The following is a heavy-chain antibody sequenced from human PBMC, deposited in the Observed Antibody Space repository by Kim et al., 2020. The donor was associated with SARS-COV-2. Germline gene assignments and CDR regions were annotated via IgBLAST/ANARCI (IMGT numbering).Heavy chain of an antibody. CDR2: ISWNSGSI. CDR1: GFTFGDYA. D-gene: IGHD5-18*01. Sequence: GGSLRLSCAASGFTFGDYAMHWVRQAPGKGLEWVSGISWNSGSIGYADSVKGRFTISRDNAKNSLYLQMNSLRAEDTALYYCAKDIGYSYGKHHFDYWGQGTLVSVSS. V-gene: IGHV3-9*01. J-gene: IGHJ4*02. CDR3: AKDIGYSYGKHHFDY.